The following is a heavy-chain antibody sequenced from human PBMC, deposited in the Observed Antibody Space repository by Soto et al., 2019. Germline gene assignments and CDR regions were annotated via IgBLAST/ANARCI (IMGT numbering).Heavy chain of an antibody. V-gene: IGHV3-21*01. CDR2: ISSSSDTI. CDR1: GFTFTTYT. J-gene: IGHJ4*02. D-gene: IGHD3-16*01. CDR3: VPGDYRDH. Sequence: EVQLVESGGDLVKPGGSLRLTCAASGFTFTTYTMNWVRQAPGKGLEWVSSISSSSDTIYYAASVRGRFATSRDNAKNSLYLQMTRLRAEDTAVYYCVPGDYRDHWGPGTLVTVSS.